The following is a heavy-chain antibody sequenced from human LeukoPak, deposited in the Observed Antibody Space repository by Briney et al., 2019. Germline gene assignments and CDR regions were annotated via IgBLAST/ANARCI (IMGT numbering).Heavy chain of an antibody. Sequence: PWGSLRLSCAASGFTVSSNYMSWVRQAPGKGLEWVSYISSSGSTIYYADSVKGRFTISRDNAKNSLYLQMNSLRAEDTAVYYCARAFDDSSGFYGMDVWGQGTTVTVSS. J-gene: IGHJ6*02. D-gene: IGHD3-22*01. V-gene: IGHV3-11*01. CDR2: ISSSGSTI. CDR3: ARAFDDSSGFYGMDV. CDR1: GFTVSSNY.